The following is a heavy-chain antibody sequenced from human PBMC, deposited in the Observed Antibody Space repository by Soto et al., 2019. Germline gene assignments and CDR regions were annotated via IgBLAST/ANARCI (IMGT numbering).Heavy chain of an antibody. J-gene: IGHJ4*02. CDR1: GFTFSRYA. D-gene: IGHD3-10*01. V-gene: IGHV3-30*04. CDR2: ISRDGTNK. Sequence: VGSLRLSCAASGFTFSRYAIHWVRQAPGKGLEWVAVISRDGTNKYYVDSVKGRFTISRDNSRNTLYLQMNSLRHEDAAVYYCARSRSGAVADSFDFWGQGTRVTVSS. CDR3: ARSRSGAVADSFDF.